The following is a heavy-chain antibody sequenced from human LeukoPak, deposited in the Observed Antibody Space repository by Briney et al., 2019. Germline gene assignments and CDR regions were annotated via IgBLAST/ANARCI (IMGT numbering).Heavy chain of an antibody. V-gene: IGHV4-34*04. Sequence: NPSETLSLTCAVYGGSFRGYYWSWIRQPPGRGLEWIGENNHSGSTNHNPPLTSRATLPLDTSKNQFSLKLSSVTAPDTGVYYCARRGSSSWYRYRFDYWGQGTLVTVST. CDR1: GGSFRGYY. J-gene: IGHJ4*02. CDR3: ARRGSSSWYRYRFDY. D-gene: IGHD6-13*01. CDR2: NNHSGST.